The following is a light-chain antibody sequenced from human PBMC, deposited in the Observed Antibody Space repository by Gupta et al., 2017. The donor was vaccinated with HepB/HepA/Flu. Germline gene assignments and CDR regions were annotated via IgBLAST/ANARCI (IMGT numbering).Light chain of an antibody. Sequence: QSALTQPASVSGSPGQSITISCTVTSSDVGGYNYVSWYQQHPGKVPKLMIYDVSNRPSGVSNRFSGSKSGNTASLTLSGLQAEDEADYYCSSYTTTTTVVFGGGTKLTVL. V-gene: IGLV2-14*03. CDR2: DVS. J-gene: IGLJ2*01. CDR1: SSDVGGYNY. CDR3: SSYTTTTTVV.